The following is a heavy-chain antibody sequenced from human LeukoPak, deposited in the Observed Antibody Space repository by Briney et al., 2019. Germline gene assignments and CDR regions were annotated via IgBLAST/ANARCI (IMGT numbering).Heavy chain of an antibody. CDR3: ARSYGASVRSGCAY. J-gene: IGHJ4*02. CDR2: MNPNSGNT. D-gene: IGHD5-18*01. Sequence: ASVKVSCKASGYTFTSYDINWVRQATGQGLEWMGWMNPNSGNTGYAQKFQGRVTMTRNTSISTAYMELSSLTSEDPAVYYCARSYGASVRSGCAYWGQGTLVTVSS. CDR1: GYTFTSYD. V-gene: IGHV1-8*01.